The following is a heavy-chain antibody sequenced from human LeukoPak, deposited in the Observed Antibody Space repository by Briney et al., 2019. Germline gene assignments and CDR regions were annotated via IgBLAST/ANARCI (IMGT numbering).Heavy chain of an antibody. V-gene: IGHV3-21*01. CDR1: GFTFSSYS. Sequence: PGGSLRLSCAASGFTFSSYSMNWVRQAPGKGLEWVSSISSSSSYIYYADSVKGRFTISRDNAKNSLNLQMNSLRAEDTAVYYCASGTVVGARAFDIWGQGTMVTVSS. CDR2: ISSSSSYI. CDR3: ASGTVVGARAFDI. D-gene: IGHD1-26*01. J-gene: IGHJ3*02.